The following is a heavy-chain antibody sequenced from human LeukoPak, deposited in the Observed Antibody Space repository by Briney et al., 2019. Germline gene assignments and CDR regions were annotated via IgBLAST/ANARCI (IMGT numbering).Heavy chain of an antibody. J-gene: IGHJ4*02. V-gene: IGHV4-39*01. CDR1: GGSISSSSYY. CDR3: ARRYYYDSSGLDY. Sequence: KPSETLSLTCTVSGGSISSSSYYWGWIRQPPGKGLEWIGSIYYSGSTYYNPSLKSRVTISVDTSKNQFSLKLSSVTAAGTAVYYCARRYYYDSSGLDYWGQGTLVTVSS. CDR2: IYYSGST. D-gene: IGHD3-22*01.